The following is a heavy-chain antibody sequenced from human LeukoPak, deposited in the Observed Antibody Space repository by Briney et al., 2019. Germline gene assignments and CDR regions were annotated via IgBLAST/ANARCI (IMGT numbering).Heavy chain of an antibody. CDR2: ISSNSSTI. D-gene: IGHD6-6*01. Sequence: PGGSLRLSCAASGFTFSSYSMNWVRQAPGKGLEWVSYISSNSSTIYYADSVKGRFTISRDNAKNSLYLQMNSLRAEDTAVYYCASLEYSSSSVGVDYWGQGTLVTVSS. J-gene: IGHJ4*02. CDR3: ASLEYSSSSVGVDY. CDR1: GFTFSSYS. V-gene: IGHV3-48*04.